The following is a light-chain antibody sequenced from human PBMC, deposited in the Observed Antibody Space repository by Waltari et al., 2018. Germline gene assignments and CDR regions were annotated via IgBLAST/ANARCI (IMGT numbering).Light chain of an antibody. J-gene: IGKJ1*01. CDR1: QSVSSSY. Sequence: ELVLTQSPGPLSLSPGERATLSCRASQSVSSSYLAWYQQKPGQAPRLLIYGASSRATGIPDRFSGSGSGTDFTLTISRLEPEDFAVYYCQQYGSSPGTFGQGTKVEIK. V-gene: IGKV3-20*01. CDR3: QQYGSSPGT. CDR2: GAS.